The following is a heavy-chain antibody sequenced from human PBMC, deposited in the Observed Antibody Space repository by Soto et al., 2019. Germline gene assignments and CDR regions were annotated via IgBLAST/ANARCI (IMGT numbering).Heavy chain of an antibody. J-gene: IGHJ3*02. Sequence: SETLSLTCTVSGGSFSSSSYYWGWIRQPPGKGLEWIASIYYSGSTYYNPSLKSRVTISVDTSKNQFSLKLSSVTAADTAVYYCARVPIMITFGGVIVKGAFDIWGQGTMVT. CDR2: IYYSGST. D-gene: IGHD3-16*02. CDR1: GGSFSSSSYY. CDR3: ARVPIMITFGGVIVKGAFDI. V-gene: IGHV4-39*01.